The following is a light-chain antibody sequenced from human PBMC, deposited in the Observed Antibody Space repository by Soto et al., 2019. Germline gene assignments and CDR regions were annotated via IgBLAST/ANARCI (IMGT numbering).Light chain of an antibody. CDR3: QHYNSYSSLT. J-gene: IGKJ4*01. V-gene: IGKV1-5*03. CDR2: KAS. Sequence: DIQMTQSPSTLSASVGDRVTITCRASQSIGSSLAWYQQKPGKAPKLLIYKASTLKSGVPSRFSGSGSGTEFTLTISSLQPDDFATYYCQHYNSYSSLTFGGGTKVHIK. CDR1: QSIGSS.